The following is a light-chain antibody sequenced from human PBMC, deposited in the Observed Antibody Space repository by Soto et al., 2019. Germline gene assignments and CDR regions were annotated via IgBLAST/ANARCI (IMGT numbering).Light chain of an antibody. CDR3: QQYNNWPPWT. CDR1: QSVSSN. V-gene: IGKV3-15*01. CDR2: GAS. J-gene: IGKJ1*01. Sequence: EIVMTQSPATLSVSPGERATVSCRASQSVSSNLAWYQQKPGQAPRLLIYGASTRAAGIPARFSGSGSGTEFTLTITSPQSEDFALYYCQQYNNWPPWTFGQGTKVEVK.